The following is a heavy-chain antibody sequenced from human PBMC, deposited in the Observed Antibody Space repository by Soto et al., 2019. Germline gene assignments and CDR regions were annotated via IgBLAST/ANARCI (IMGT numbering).Heavy chain of an antibody. V-gene: IGHV3-30-3*01. CDR2: ISYDGSNK. CDR3: ARDRLVVVAATTTYYYYGMDV. D-gene: IGHD2-15*01. CDR1: GFTFSSYA. Sequence: GGSLRLSCAASGFTFSSYAMHWVRQAPGKGLEWVAVISYDGSNKYYADSVKGRFTISRDNSKNTLYLQMNSLRAEDTAVYYCARDRLVVVAATTTYYYYGMDVWGQGTTVTVSS. J-gene: IGHJ6*02.